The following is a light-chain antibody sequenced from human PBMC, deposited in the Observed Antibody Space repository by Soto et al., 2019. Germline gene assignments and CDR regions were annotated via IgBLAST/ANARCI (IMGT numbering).Light chain of an antibody. J-gene: IGKJ1*01. CDR1: QSVRNNY. Sequence: EIVLTQSPGTLSLSPGERATLSCRASQSVRNNYLAWYQQKPGQAPRLLIYAASGRATGIPDRFSGSGSGTDFTLTISRLEPEDFAVYRGQQYGSSPWTFGQGPKVEIK. CDR2: AAS. V-gene: IGKV3-20*01. CDR3: QQYGSSPWT.